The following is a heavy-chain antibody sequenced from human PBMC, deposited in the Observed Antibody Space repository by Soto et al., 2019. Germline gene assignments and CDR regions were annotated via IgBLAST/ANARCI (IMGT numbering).Heavy chain of an antibody. J-gene: IGHJ4*02. Sequence: SETLSLTCTVSGGSVSSGAYYWSWIRQPPEKGLEWIGYIYYSGSTNYNPSLKSRVTISVGMSKNQFSLKLTSVTAADTAVYYCARAISTGYNILTGYYMDYWGQGSLVTAPQ. V-gene: IGHV4-61*08. CDR1: GGSVSSGAYY. CDR2: IYYSGST. CDR3: ARAISTGYNILTGYYMDY. D-gene: IGHD3-9*01.